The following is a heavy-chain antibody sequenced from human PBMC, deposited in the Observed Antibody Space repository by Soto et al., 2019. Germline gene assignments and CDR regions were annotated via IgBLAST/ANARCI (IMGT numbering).Heavy chain of an antibody. Sequence: GGSLRLSCAASGFTFSDHYMDWVRQAPGKGLEWVGRTRNKANSYTTEYAASVKGRFTISRDDSKNSLYLQMNSLKTEDTAVYYCARVVSGPRLYYHYYYMDVWGKGTTVTVSS. J-gene: IGHJ6*03. CDR1: GFTFSDHY. D-gene: IGHD2-15*01. CDR2: TRNKANSYTT. CDR3: ARVVSGPRLYYHYYYMDV. V-gene: IGHV3-72*01.